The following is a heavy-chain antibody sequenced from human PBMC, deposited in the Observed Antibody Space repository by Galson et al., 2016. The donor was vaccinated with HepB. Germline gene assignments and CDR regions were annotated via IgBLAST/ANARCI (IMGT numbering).Heavy chain of an antibody. CDR1: GFTFSSYW. V-gene: IGHV3-74*01. J-gene: IGHJ6*02. D-gene: IGHD3-9*01. CDR3: ARGGSITIIGGGYNYYGMDV. CDR2: INSDGSST. Sequence: SLRLSCAASGFTFSSYWLHWVRQAPGKGLVWVSRINSDGSSTSYAGSVKGRFTISRDNAKNTLYLQMNSLRAEDTAVYYCARGGSITIIGGGYNYYGMDVWGQGTTVTVSS.